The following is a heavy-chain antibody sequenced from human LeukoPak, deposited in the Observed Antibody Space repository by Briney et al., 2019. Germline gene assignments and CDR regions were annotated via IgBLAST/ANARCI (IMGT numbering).Heavy chain of an antibody. CDR3: ARNYGGNSILNAFDI. Sequence: SETLSLTCAVYGGSFSGYYWSWIRQPPGKGLEWIGYIYYSGSTNYNPFLKSRVTISVDTSKNQFSLKLSSVTAADTAVYYCARNYGGNSILNAFDIWGQGTMVTVSS. CDR1: GGSFSGYY. V-gene: IGHV4-59*01. J-gene: IGHJ3*02. CDR2: IYYSGST. D-gene: IGHD4-23*01.